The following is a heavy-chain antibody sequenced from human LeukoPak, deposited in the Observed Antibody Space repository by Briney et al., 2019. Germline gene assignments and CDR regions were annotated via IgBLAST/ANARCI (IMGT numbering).Heavy chain of an antibody. CDR2: IYSSGST. CDR1: GGSISSYY. V-gene: IGHV4-59*01. Sequence: SETLSLTCTVSGGSISSYYWSWIRQPPGKGLEWIGYIYSSGSTNYNPSLKSRVTISVDTSKNQFSLKLSSVTAADTAIYYCARDGRAGSLFAYWGQGTLVTVSS. J-gene: IGHJ4*02. D-gene: IGHD6-19*01. CDR3: ARDGRAGSLFAY.